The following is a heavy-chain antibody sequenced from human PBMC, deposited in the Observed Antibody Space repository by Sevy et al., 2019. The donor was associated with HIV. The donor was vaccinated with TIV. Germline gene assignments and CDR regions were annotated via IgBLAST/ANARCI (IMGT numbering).Heavy chain of an antibody. Sequence: GGSLRLSCAASGFTFSSYVMHWVRQAPGKGLDWVTVISYDGSNKYYADSVKSRFTISRDNSKNTLYLQMNSLRVEDTAVYYCAKGGQWLVRDWFDPWGQGTLVTVSS. D-gene: IGHD6-19*01. V-gene: IGHV3-30*18. CDR1: GFTFSSYV. J-gene: IGHJ5*02. CDR2: ISYDGSNK. CDR3: AKGGQWLVRDWFDP.